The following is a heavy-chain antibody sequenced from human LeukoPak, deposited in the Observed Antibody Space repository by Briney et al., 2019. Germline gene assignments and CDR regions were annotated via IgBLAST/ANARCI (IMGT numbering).Heavy chain of an antibody. V-gene: IGHV3-33*01. Sequence: PGRSLRLSCAASGFTFSSYGMHWVRQAPGKGLEWVAVIWYDGSNKYYADSVKGRFTISRDNSKNTLYLQMNSLRAEDTAVYYCARRRYNWNDGGFDYWGQGTLVTVSS. CDR1: GFTFSSYG. D-gene: IGHD1-1*01. CDR2: IWYDGSNK. CDR3: ARRRYNWNDGGFDY. J-gene: IGHJ4*02.